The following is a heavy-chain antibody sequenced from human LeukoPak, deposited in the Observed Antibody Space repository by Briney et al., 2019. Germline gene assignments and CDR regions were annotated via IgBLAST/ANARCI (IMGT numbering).Heavy chain of an antibody. CDR2: VYARGST. D-gene: IGHD2-21*01. V-gene: IGHV4-61*02. CDR1: GGSISSGGYY. J-gene: IGHJ2*01. Sequence: PSQTLSLTCTVSGGSISSGGYYWSWIRQPAGKGLEWIGRVYARGSTNYNPSLKSRVTMSVDPSKNQFSLKLSSVTAADTAVYYCARDPVVVSATTWYFDLWGRGTLVTVSS. CDR3: ARDPVVVSATTWYFDL.